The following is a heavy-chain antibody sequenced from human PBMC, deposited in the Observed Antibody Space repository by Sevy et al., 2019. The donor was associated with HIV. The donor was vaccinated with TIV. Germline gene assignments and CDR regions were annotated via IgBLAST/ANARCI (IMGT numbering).Heavy chain of an antibody. CDR1: GYTFTSYG. J-gene: IGHJ4*02. V-gene: IGHV1-18*01. Sequence: ASVKVSCKASGYTFTSYGISWVRQAPGQGLEWMGWISAYDGNTNYAQKLQGRVTMTTDTSTSTAYMELRSLRSDDTAVYYCAREAGGGSYYDLDYWGQGTLVTVSS. CDR2: ISAYDGNT. D-gene: IGHD1-26*01. CDR3: AREAGGGSYYDLDY.